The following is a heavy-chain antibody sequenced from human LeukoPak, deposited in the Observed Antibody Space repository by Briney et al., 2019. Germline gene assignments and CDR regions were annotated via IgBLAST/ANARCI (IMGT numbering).Heavy chain of an antibody. CDR1: GFTFSSYG. CDR3: ARKRLNGGQSLFGARAAAGTPFDY. CDR2: IRYDGSNK. V-gene: IGHV3-30*02. D-gene: IGHD6-13*01. Sequence: GGSLRLSCAASGFTFSSYGMHWVRQAPGKGLEWVAFIRYDGSNKYYADSVKGRFTISRDNAKNSLYLQMNSLRAEDTAVYYCARKRLNGGQSLFGARAAAGTPFDYWGQGTLVTVSS. J-gene: IGHJ4*02.